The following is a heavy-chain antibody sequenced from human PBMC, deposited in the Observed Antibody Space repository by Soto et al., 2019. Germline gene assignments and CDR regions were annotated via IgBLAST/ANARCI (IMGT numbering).Heavy chain of an antibody. CDR3: AREGKAGRHLDY. V-gene: IGHV4-4*07. CDR1: GGSISSHL. J-gene: IGHJ4*02. Sequence: KPSETLSLTCTVSGGSISSHLWSWIRQPAGKGLEWIGRMYTSGSSNYNPALKSRVTMSVDTSKNLFSLKLTSVTAADTAVSYCAREGKAGRHLDYWGQGTLVTVSS. CDR2: MYTSGSS.